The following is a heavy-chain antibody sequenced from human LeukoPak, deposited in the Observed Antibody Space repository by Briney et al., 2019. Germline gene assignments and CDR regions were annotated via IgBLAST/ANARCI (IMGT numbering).Heavy chain of an antibody. CDR3: ARGRSKYYYGSGRYYYYGMDV. CDR2: INHSGST. D-gene: IGHD3-10*01. V-gene: IGHV4-34*01. Sequence: SETLSLTCAVYGGSFSGYYWSWIRQPPGKGLEWIGEINHSGSTNYNPSLKSRVTISVDTSKNQFSLKLSSVTAADTAVYYRARGRSKYYYGSGRYYYYGMDVWGKGTTVTVSS. J-gene: IGHJ6*04. CDR1: GGSFSGYY.